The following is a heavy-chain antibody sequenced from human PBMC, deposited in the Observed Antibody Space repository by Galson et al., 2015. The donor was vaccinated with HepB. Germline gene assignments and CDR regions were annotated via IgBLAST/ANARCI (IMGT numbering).Heavy chain of an antibody. CDR1: GGSISTDNW. D-gene: IGHD3-22*01. V-gene: IGHV4-4*02. Sequence: ETLSLTCTVSGGSISTDNWWSWVRQPPEKGLEWIGEIYHSGSTNYNPSLKSRVTISVDKSKNQFSLKLSSVTAADTAVYYCARVGYYDSSGYPRPRRFDPWGQGTLVTVSS. CDR2: IYHSGST. CDR3: ARVGYYDSSGYPRPRRFDP. J-gene: IGHJ5*02.